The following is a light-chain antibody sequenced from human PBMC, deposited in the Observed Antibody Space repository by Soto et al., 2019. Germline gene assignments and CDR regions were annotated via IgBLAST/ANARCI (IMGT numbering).Light chain of an antibody. V-gene: IGLV2-14*01. CDR3: SSYTSSGTYV. CDR2: DVS. Sequence: LTQPASVSGSPGQSIAISCTGTSSDVGGYNYVSWYQQHPGKAPKLMVYDVSNRPSGVSNRFSGSKSGNTASLTISGLQAEDEADYYCSSYTSSGTYVFGTGTKVTVL. CDR1: SSDVGGYNY. J-gene: IGLJ1*01.